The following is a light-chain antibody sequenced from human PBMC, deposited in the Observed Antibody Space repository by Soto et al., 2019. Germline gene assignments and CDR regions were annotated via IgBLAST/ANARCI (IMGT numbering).Light chain of an antibody. CDR2: AAS. CDR1: QGISSY. Sequence: DIQLTQSPSFLSASVGDRVTITCRASQGISSYLTWYQQKPGKDPKLLIYAASTLQSGVLSRFSGRGSGTQFTLTISSLQPEDFATYYCQQLNSYPRTFGQGTKVEIK. J-gene: IGKJ1*01. V-gene: IGKV1-9*01. CDR3: QQLNSYPRT.